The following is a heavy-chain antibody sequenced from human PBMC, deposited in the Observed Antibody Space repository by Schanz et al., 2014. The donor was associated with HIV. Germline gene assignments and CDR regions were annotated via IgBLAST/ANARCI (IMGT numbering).Heavy chain of an antibody. CDR3: ARAAFSSEYYYGMDV. D-gene: IGHD3-3*02. CDR1: GYTFINYD. CDR2: IIPIFGTA. J-gene: IGHJ6*02. V-gene: IGHV1-69*01. Sequence: QAQLVQSGAEVKKPGASVKVSCKASGYTFINYDIHWVRQASGQGLEWMGGIIPIFGTANYAQKFQGRVTIIADESTSTAYMELSSLRSADTAVYFCARAAFSSEYYYGMDVWGQGTTVTVSS.